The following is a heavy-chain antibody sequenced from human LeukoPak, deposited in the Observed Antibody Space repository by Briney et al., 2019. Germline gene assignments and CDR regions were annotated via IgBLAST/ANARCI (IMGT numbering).Heavy chain of an antibody. CDR3: AKPYYYGSRSYIDY. V-gene: IGHV3-30*18. CDR2: ISYDGSNT. D-gene: IGHD3-10*01. CDR1: GFTYNSYG. J-gene: IGHJ4*02. Sequence: GRSLRLSCAASGFTYNSYGMHGLRQAPGKGLEWVAVISYDGSNTYYADSVKGRFTISRDNSKNMLYLQMNSLRAEDTAVYYCAKPYYYGSRSYIDYWGPGTLVTVSS.